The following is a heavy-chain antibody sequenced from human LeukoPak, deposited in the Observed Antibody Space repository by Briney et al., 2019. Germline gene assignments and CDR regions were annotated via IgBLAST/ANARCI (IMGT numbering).Heavy chain of an antibody. CDR3: ARHLSGITGYTYGRGIDY. CDR2: IKKDGSEK. J-gene: IGHJ4*02. CDR1: GFTFSSYW. D-gene: IGHD5-18*01. Sequence: GGSLRLSCAASGFTFSSYWMSWVRQAPGKGLEWVANIKKDGSEKYYVDSVEGRFTISRDNAKKSLYLQMNSLRAEDTAVYYCARHLSGITGYTYGRGIDYWGQGTLLTVSS. V-gene: IGHV3-7*01.